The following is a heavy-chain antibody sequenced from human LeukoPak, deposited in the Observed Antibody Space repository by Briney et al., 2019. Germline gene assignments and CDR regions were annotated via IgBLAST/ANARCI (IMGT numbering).Heavy chain of an antibody. CDR3: AKDQTSTLYYDFWSGLDY. D-gene: IGHD3-3*01. J-gene: IGHJ4*02. V-gene: IGHV3-23*01. CDR1: GFTFSSYE. Sequence: GGSLRLSCSASGFTFSSYEMNWVRQAPGKGLEWVSSISGSGSTIYYADSVKGRFTISRDNSKNTLYLQMNSLRAEDTAVYYCAKDQTSTLYYDFWSGLDYWGQGTLVTVSS. CDR2: ISGSGSTI.